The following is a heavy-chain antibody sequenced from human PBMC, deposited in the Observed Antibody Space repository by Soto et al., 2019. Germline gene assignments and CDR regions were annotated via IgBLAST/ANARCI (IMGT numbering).Heavy chain of an antibody. CDR3: AREGDLCGGKFCTYYWLDP. Sequence: QVYLVQSGAEVKKPGASVKVSCKASGYTFTSYAMHWVRQAPGQGLEWMGRINVGNGNTEYSQKFQGRVTITRDTSASTAYIELSRMRSEDTAVYYCAREGDLCGGKFCTYYWLDPRGQGTLVTVSS. J-gene: IGHJ5*02. CDR1: GYTFTSYA. D-gene: IGHD2-21*01. CDR2: INVGNGNT. V-gene: IGHV1-3*01.